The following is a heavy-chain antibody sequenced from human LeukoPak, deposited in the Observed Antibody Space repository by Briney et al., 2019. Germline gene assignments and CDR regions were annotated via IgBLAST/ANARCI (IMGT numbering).Heavy chain of an antibody. CDR1: GYTFTDYY. CDR3: ATGDREGEDY. D-gene: IGHD3-16*01. J-gene: IGHJ4*02. CDR2: VDPEDGET. V-gene: IGHV1-69-2*01. Sequence: ASVKISCKVPGYTFTDYYMHWVQQAPGKGLEWMGLVDPEDGETIYAEKFQGRVTITADTSTDTAYMELSSLRSEDTAVYYCATGDREGEDYWGQGTLVTVSS.